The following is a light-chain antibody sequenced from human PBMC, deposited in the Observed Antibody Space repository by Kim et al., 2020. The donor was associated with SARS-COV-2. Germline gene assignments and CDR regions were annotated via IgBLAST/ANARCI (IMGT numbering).Light chain of an antibody. J-gene: IGKJ4*01. CDR1: QNSDTY. CDR2: DAS. V-gene: IGKV3-11*01. CDR3: QQRNSWPAAGT. Sequence: PGERAALSCRASQNSDTYLAWYQQRPGQAPRLLVYDASNRATGVPDRFSGSVSGTDFTLTISSLEPEDFSVYYCQQRNSWPAAGTFGGGTKVDIK.